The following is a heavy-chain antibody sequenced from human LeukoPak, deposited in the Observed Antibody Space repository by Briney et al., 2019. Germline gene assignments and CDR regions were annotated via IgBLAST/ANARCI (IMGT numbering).Heavy chain of an antibody. CDR3: ARDGGPYSSSWNYYYGMDV. Sequence: SETLSLTCTVSGGSISSYYWSWIRQPAGEGLEWIGRIYTSGSTNYNPSLKSRVTMSVDTSKNQFSLKLSSVTAADTAVYYCARDGGPYSSSWNYYYGMDVWGQGTTVTVSS. CDR1: GGSISSYY. CDR2: IYTSGST. V-gene: IGHV4-4*07. J-gene: IGHJ6*02. D-gene: IGHD6-13*01.